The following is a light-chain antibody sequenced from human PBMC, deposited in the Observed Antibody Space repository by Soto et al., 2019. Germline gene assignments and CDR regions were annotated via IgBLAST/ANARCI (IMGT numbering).Light chain of an antibody. CDR1: SSDVGGYNY. CDR2: EVT. CDR3: SSYTGSPYV. V-gene: IGLV2-14*03. J-gene: IGLJ1*01. Sequence: QSVLTQPASVSGSPGQSITIAFTGTSSDVGGYNYVSWYQQHPGKAPKLMIYEVTKRPSGVSNRFSGSKSGNTASLTISGLQAEDEADYYCSSYTGSPYVFGTGTKVTVL.